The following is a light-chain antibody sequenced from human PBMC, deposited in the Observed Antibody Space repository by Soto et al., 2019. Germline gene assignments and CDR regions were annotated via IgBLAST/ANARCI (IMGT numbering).Light chain of an antibody. CDR2: EGS. CDR1: SSDVGSYNL. J-gene: IGLJ1*01. CDR3: CSYAGSSTYV. Sequence: LTQPASVSGSPGQSITISCTGTSSDVGSYNLVSWYQQHPGKAPKLMIYEGSKRPSGVSNRFSGSKSGNTASLTISGLQAEDEADYYCCSYAGSSTYVFVTGTKLTVL. V-gene: IGLV2-23*01.